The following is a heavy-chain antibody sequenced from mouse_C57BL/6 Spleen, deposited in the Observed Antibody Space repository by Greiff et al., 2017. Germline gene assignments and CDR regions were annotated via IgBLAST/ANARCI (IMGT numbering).Heavy chain of an antibody. CDR2: IYPGNSDT. Sequence: VQLQQSGTVLARPGASVKMSCKTSGYTFTSYWMHWVKQRPGQGLEWIGAIYPGNSDTSYNQKFKGKAKLTAVTSASTAYMELSSLTNEDSAVYYCTRSLGEPAWFAYWGQGTLVTVSA. V-gene: IGHV1-5*01. CDR1: GYTFTSYW. J-gene: IGHJ3*01. D-gene: IGHD4-1*01. CDR3: TRSLGEPAWFAY.